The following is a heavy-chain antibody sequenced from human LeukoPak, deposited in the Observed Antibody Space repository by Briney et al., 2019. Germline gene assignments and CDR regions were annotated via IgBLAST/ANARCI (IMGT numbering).Heavy chain of an antibody. V-gene: IGHV3-53*01. CDR2: IYSGGST. D-gene: IGHD1-14*01. CDR3: ARVFTYYMDV. Sequence: PGGSLRLSCAASGLTVSNNYMKWVRQAPGKGLEWVSLIYSGGSTYYADSVKGRFTISRDTPKNTVYLQMNSLRAEDTAVYYCARVFTYYMDVWGKGTTVTVSS. CDR1: GLTVSNNY. J-gene: IGHJ6*03.